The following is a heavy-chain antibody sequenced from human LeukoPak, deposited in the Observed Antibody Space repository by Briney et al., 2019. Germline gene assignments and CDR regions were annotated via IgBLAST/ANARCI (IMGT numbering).Heavy chain of an antibody. Sequence: GASVTVSCKASGYTFTGYYMHWVRQAPGQGLEWMGWINPNSGGTNYAQKFQGWVTMTRDTSISTAYMELSRLRSDDTAVYYCVREGSRDTAYGMDVWGQGTTVTVSS. CDR1: GYTFTGYY. V-gene: IGHV1-2*04. D-gene: IGHD5-18*01. CDR3: VREGSRDTAYGMDV. J-gene: IGHJ6*02. CDR2: INPNSGGT.